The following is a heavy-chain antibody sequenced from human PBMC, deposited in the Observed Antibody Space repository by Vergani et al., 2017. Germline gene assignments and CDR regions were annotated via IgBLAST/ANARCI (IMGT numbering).Heavy chain of an antibody. CDR2: IWYDGSYE. V-gene: IGHV3-33*01. Sequence: QVQLVESGGGVVQPGRSLRLSCAASGFTLSSYGMHWVRKAPGKGLEWVAVIWYDGSYEYYADSVKGRFTISRDNTKNTLYLQMKSLRAEDTAVYYCARFYDLKYGMDVWGQGTTVTVSS. CDR3: ARFYDLKYGMDV. D-gene: IGHD5/OR15-5a*01. CDR1: GFTLSSYG. J-gene: IGHJ6*02.